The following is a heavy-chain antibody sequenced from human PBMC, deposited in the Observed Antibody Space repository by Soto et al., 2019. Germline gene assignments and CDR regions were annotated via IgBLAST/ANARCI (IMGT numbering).Heavy chain of an antibody. CDR1: GDSVSSNSAA. V-gene: IGHV6-1*01. CDR3: VRDRRISTSMIDDLFDY. D-gene: IGHD5-18*01. Sequence: PSQTLSLTCAISGDSVSSNSAAWNWIRQSPSRGLEWLGRTYYRSKWYNDYALSVKSRMTINPDTSKNQISLQLKSMTPEDTAVYYCVRDRRISTSMIDDLFDYWGQGTLVTVSS. CDR2: TYYRSKWYN. J-gene: IGHJ4*02.